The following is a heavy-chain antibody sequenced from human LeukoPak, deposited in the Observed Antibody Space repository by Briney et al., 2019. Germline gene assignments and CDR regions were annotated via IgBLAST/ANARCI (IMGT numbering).Heavy chain of an antibody. J-gene: IGHJ5*02. CDR1: GFTFSSYS. CDR3: ARGLFDP. Sequence: GGSLRLSCAASGFTFSSYSMNWVRQAPGKGLEWVSSISSGSSYIYYADSVKGRSTISRDNAKNSLYLQMSSLTDEDTAVYYCARGLFDPWGQGTLVTVSS. V-gene: IGHV3-21*01. CDR2: ISSGSSYI.